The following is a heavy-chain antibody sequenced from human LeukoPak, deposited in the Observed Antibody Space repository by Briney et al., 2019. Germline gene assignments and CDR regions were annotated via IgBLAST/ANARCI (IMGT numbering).Heavy chain of an antibody. Sequence: AGTLSLSCAASGFTFSSYGLHWIRQAPGKGLEWVAVISYGGSTKYYADLVNGRFIISSANSKNTLYLQMTSLGAEATVVYYWAKDRSASYTDYFDCGGEGTLVT. CDR3: AKDRSASYTDYFDC. CDR1: GFTFSSYG. CDR2: ISYGGSTK. D-gene: IGHD1-26*01. J-gene: IGHJ4*02. V-gene: IGHV3-30*18.